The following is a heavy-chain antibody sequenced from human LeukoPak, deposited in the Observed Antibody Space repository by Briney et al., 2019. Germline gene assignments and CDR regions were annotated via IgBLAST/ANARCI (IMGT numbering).Heavy chain of an antibody. CDR2: ISAYNGNT. D-gene: IGHD2-2*01. Sequence: ASVKVSCKASGYTFTSYGISWVRQAPGQELEWMGWISAYNGNTNYAQKLQGRVTMTTDTSTSTAYMELRSLRPDDTAVYYCARDLGCSSTSCPPIDWFDPWGQGTLVTVSS. CDR3: ARDLGCSSTSCPPIDWFDP. CDR1: GYTFTSYG. V-gene: IGHV1-18*01. J-gene: IGHJ5*02.